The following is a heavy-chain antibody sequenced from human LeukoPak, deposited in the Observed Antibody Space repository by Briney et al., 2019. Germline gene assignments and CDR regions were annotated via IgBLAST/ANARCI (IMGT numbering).Heavy chain of an antibody. Sequence: GGSLRLSCAVSGITLSNYGMSWVRQAPGKGLEYVANIKQDGSETYYVDSVKGRFTISRDNAKSSLYLQMNSLRVEDTAVYYCARDQGIMFFDNWGQGTLVTVSS. CDR1: GITLSNYG. CDR2: IKQDGSET. CDR3: ARDQGIMFFDN. J-gene: IGHJ4*02. D-gene: IGHD2-21*01. V-gene: IGHV3-7*01.